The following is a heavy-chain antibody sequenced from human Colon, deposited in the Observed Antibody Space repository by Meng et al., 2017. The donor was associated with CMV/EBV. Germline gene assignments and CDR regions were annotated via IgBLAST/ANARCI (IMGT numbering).Heavy chain of an antibody. CDR2: IRSDGSAT. CDR1: GYTFSDYY. D-gene: IGHD6-19*01. V-gene: IGHV1-2*02. CDR3: VRSSGWSLFDY. J-gene: IGHJ4*02. Sequence: VRLMQSGAGVKEPGASVKVSCKTSGYTFSDYYMHWVRQAPGQGLEWMGWIRSDGSATNYAQKFRGRVTMTRDASVSTAYMELSGLTSDDTAVYFCVRSSGWSLFDYWGPGALVTVPS.